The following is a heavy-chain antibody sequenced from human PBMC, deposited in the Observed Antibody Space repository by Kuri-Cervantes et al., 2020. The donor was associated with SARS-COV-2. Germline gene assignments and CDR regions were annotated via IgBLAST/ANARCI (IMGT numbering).Heavy chain of an antibody. D-gene: IGHD6-13*01. CDR2: INPSGGST. CDR1: GYTFTGYY. V-gene: IGHV1-46*01. Sequence: ASVKVSCKASGYTFTGYYMHWVRQAPGQGLEWMGIINPSGGSTSYAQKFQGRVTMTEDTSTDTAYMELSSLRSEDTAVYYCATALSSIAANLNWGQGTLVTVSS. CDR3: ATALSSIAANLN. J-gene: IGHJ4*02.